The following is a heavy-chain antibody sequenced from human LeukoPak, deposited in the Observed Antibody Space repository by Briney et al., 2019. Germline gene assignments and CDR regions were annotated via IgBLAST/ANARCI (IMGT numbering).Heavy chain of an antibody. D-gene: IGHD2/OR15-2a*01. CDR2: ISWHSGRI. CDR1: GFSFDDYA. J-gene: IGHJ6*03. V-gene: IGHV3-9*01. Sequence: GGSLRLSCAASGFSFDDYAMHWVRQAPGKGLEWVSGISWHSGRIAYADSVGGRFTISRDNAKNSLSLQMNSLRDDDTAVYYCAKDAYGGATFFYYMDVWGKGTTVIVSS. CDR3: AKDAYGGATFFYYMDV.